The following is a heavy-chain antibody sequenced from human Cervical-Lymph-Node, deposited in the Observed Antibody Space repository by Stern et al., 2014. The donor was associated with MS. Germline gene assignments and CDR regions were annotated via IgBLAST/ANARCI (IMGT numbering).Heavy chain of an antibody. D-gene: IGHD6-13*01. V-gene: IGHV5-51*01. CDR3: ARDPSGRSSRWKWFDP. Sequence: EVQLVQSGAEVKKPGESLKISCQGSGYSISNSWIAWVRQTPGKGLAWVGVISPGDSDTRYSPSFQGQVTISADKSINTAYLQWYSLKASDSGIYFCARDPSGRSSRWKWFDPWGQGTLVTVSS. CDR2: ISPGDSDT. J-gene: IGHJ5*02. CDR1: GYSISNSW.